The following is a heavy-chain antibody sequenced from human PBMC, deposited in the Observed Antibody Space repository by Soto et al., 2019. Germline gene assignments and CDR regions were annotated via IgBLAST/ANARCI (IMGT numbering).Heavy chain of an antibody. CDR1: GDSISISDNY. CDR2: IFYSETS. Sequence: SETLSLTCTVSGDSISISDNYWGWIRQPPGKGLEWIGSIFYSETSYYNPSLKSRVTISIDTSKNQFSLKMTSVTAADTAVYYCARLRWERLELQPFDYWGQGTLVTVSS. CDR3: ARLRWERLELQPFDY. J-gene: IGHJ4*02. D-gene: IGHD1-7*01. V-gene: IGHV4-39*01.